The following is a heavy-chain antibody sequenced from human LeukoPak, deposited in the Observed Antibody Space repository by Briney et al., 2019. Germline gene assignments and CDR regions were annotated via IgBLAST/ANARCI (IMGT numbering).Heavy chain of an antibody. CDR1: GRPITSDY. V-gene: IGHV4-4*07. Sequence: TSETLSLTCTVTGRPITSDYWSWIRQPAGKGLEWIGRIFTGGSASYSPSLKSRVTMSLDTSKNQFSLKLSSVTAADTAVYFCSRGGANDLWGQGTLVTVSS. CDR2: IFTGGSA. J-gene: IGHJ5*02. D-gene: IGHD4/OR15-4a*01. CDR3: SRGGANDL.